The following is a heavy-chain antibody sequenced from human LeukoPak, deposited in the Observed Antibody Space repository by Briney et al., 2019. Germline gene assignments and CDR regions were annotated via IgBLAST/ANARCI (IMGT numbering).Heavy chain of an antibody. D-gene: IGHD3-22*01. V-gene: IGHV4-39*07. CDR2: IYYSGST. J-gene: IGHJ4*02. CDR3: ASYDQIVADY. Sequence: SETLSLTCTVSGGSISTSDRYWGWIRQPPGKGLEWIGSIYYSGSTYYNPSLKSRVTISVDTSKNQFSLKLSSVTAADTAVYYCASYDQIVADYWGQGTLVTVSS. CDR1: GGSISTSDRY.